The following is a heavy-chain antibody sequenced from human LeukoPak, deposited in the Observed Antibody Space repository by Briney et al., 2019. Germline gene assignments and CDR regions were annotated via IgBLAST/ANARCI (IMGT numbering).Heavy chain of an antibody. CDR1: GGSISSYY. J-gene: IGHJ3*02. CDR3: ASGTAVTTVGDNDAFDI. Sequence: SETLSLTCTVSGGSISSYYWSWIRQPPGKGLEWIGYIYYSGSTNYNPSRKSRVTISVDTSKNQFSLKLSSVTAADTAVYYCASGTAVTTVGDNDAFDIWGQGTMVTVSS. V-gene: IGHV4-59*01. D-gene: IGHD4-11*01. CDR2: IYYSGST.